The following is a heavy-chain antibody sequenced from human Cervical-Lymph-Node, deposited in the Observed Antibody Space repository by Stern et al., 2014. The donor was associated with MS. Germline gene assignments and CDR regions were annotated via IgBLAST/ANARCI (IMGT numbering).Heavy chain of an antibody. CDR3: AREGGSWTPISDYFDY. CDR2: IIPIFGTA. CDR1: GGTFSSYA. V-gene: IGHV1-69*01. D-gene: IGHD2-15*01. J-gene: IGHJ4*02. Sequence: VQLVESGAEVKKPGSSVKVSCKASGGTFSSYAISWVRQAPGQGLEWMGGIIPIFGTANYAQKFQGRVTITADESTSTAYMELSSLRSEDTAVYYCAREGGSWTPISDYFDYWGQGTLVTVSS.